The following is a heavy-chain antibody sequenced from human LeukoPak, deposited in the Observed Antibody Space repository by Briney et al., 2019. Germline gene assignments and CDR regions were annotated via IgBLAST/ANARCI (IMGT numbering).Heavy chain of an antibody. CDR2: ISAYNGNT. Sequence: ASVKVSCKASGYTFTSYGISWVRQAPGQGLEWMGWISAYNGNTNYAQKFQGRVTITADKSTSTAYMELSSLRSEDTAVYYCARDLADDYGDYCLGYWGQGTLVTVSS. J-gene: IGHJ4*02. CDR1: GYTFTSYG. CDR3: ARDLADDYGDYCLGY. V-gene: IGHV1-18*01. D-gene: IGHD4-17*01.